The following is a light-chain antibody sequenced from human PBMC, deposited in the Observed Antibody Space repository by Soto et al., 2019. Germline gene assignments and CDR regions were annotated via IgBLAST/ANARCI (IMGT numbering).Light chain of an antibody. CDR3: SSFASSSSYV. Sequence: QCALTQPGSVSGCPGQSSTSSCTVTSSDVCAYNYVSWYQQHPGRAPQLIIYHVSNRTSGVSNRFSGSKSDTTASLTISGLQAEDEADYYCSSFASSSSYVLGPGTKVTV. V-gene: IGLV2-14*03. CDR1: SSDVCAYNY. CDR2: HVS. J-gene: IGLJ1*01.